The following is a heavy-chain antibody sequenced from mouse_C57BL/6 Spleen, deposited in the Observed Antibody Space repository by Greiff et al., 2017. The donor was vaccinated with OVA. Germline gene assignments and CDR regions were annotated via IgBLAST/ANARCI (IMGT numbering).Heavy chain of an antibody. J-gene: IGHJ4*01. CDR3: ARYGAYGNYDYAMDY. CDR1: GFTFTDYY. D-gene: IGHD2-1*01. Sequence: EVQLVESGGGLVQPGGSLSLSCAASGFTFTDYYMSWVRQPPGKALEWLGFIRNKANGYTTEYSASVKGWFTISRDNSQSILYLQMNAQRADDSATYYCARYGAYGNYDYAMDYGGQGTSVTVSS. CDR2: IRNKANGYTT. V-gene: IGHV7-3*01.